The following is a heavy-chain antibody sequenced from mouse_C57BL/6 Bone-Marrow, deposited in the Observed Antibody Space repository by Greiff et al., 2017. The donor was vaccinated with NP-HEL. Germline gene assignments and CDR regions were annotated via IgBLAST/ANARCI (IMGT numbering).Heavy chain of an antibody. CDR2: IYPGGGYT. J-gene: IGHJ2*01. D-gene: IGHD1-1*01. Sequence: VHLVESGAELVRPGTSVKMSCKASGYTFTNYWIGWAKQRPGHGLEWIGDIYPGGGYTNYNEKFKGKATLTADKSSSTAYMQFSSLTSEDSAVYYCARDYYGRSYGYWGQGTTLTVSS. V-gene: IGHV1-63*01. CDR3: ARDYYGRSYGY. CDR1: GYTFTNYW.